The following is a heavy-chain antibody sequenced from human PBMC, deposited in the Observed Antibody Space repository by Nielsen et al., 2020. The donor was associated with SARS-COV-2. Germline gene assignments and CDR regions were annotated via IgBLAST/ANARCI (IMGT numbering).Heavy chain of an antibody. D-gene: IGHD6-13*01. CDR2: ISGSGGST. CDR3: AKDQSSAAADDNWFDP. CDR1: GFTFSSYA. Sequence: GESLKISCAASGFTFSSYAMSWVRQAPGKGLEWVSAISGSGGSTYYADSVKGRFTISRDNSKNTLYLQMNSLRAEDTAVYYCAKDQSSAAADDNWFDPWGQGTLVTVSS. V-gene: IGHV3-23*01. J-gene: IGHJ5*02.